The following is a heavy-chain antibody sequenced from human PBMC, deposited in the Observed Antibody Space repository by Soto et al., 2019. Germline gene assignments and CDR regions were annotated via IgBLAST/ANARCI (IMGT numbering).Heavy chain of an antibody. D-gene: IGHD1-1*01. CDR2: INPDGSIA. Sequence: EVQLEASGGDLVQPGGSLRLSCAASGFTFSNYWMHWVRQAPGRGLVWVSHINPDGSIANYADSVKGRFTISRDNAKNKVYLPMNSLRGEDTAVYYCTHPNWDGGGQGALVTVSS. CDR3: THPNWDG. CDR1: GFTFSNYW. V-gene: IGHV3-74*01. J-gene: IGHJ4*02.